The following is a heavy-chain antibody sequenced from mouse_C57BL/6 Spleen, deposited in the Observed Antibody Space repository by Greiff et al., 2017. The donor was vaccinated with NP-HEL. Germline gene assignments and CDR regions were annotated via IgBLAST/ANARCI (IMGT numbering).Heavy chain of an antibody. CDR1: GYTFTSYG. V-gene: IGHV1-81*01. CDR2: IYPRSGNT. J-gene: IGHJ2*01. D-gene: IGHD1-1*01. Sequence: QVQLQQSGAELARPGASVKLSCKASGYTFTSYGISWVKQRTGQGLEWIGEIYPRSGNTFYNEKFKGKATLTADKSSSTAYMELRSLTSEDSAVYFCARYGSSYHYFDYWGQGTTLTVSS. CDR3: ARYGSSYHYFDY.